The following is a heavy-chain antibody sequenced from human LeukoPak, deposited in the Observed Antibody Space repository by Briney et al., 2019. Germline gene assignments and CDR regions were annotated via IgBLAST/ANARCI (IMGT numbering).Heavy chain of an antibody. D-gene: IGHD1-14*01. Sequence: GGSLRLSCAASGFSFTKAWMNWVRQAPGKGLEWVARIKTKSQGGTTDYAAAVKGKFASAREETEKRLYVQMNSLKSEDTAVYYCAVGLGKTDTDYWGQGTLVTVSS. CDR3: AVGLGKTDTDY. J-gene: IGHJ4*02. CDR2: IKTKSQGGTT. CDR1: GFSFTKAW. V-gene: IGHV3-15*05.